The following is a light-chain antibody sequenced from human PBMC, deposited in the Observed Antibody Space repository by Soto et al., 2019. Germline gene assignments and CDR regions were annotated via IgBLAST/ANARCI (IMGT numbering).Light chain of an antibody. V-gene: IGLV2-14*01. Sequence: QSALTQPASVYGSPGQSIAISCTGTSSDVGAYDYVSWYQQHPGEAPKVKIYDVSHRPSGVSDRFSGSKSGNTASLTISGLQAEDEADYYCSSYAKSGSVVFGGGTKLTVL. CDR1: SSDVGAYDY. CDR2: DVS. J-gene: IGLJ2*01. CDR3: SSYAKSGSVV.